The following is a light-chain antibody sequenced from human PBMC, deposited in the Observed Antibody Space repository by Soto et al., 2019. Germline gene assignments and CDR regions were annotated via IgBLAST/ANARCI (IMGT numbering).Light chain of an antibody. V-gene: IGKV3-20*01. CDR3: QPYGTSSWT. J-gene: IGKJ1*01. CDR1: QSISNY. CDR2: AAS. Sequence: EIVLTQSPATLSFSPGEGATLSCRASQSISNYLAWYQQKPGQAPRLLIYAASSRATGIPDRFSGSGSGTDFTLTISRLEPEDFAVYYCQPYGTSSWTFGQGTKVDIK.